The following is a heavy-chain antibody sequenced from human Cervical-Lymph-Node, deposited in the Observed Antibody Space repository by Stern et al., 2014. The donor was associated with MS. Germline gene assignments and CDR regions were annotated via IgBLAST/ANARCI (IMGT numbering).Heavy chain of an antibody. CDR3: ARDTSSPERSDW. J-gene: IGHJ4*02. Sequence: VQLVESGGGVIQPGGSLRLSCTASGFTVSRDYMTWVRQAPGKGLEWVSLITIVGSIFYTDSVKGRFTISRDDSKNTVYLHMTSLRAEDTAMYYCARDTSSPERSDWWGQGTLVTVSS. CDR2: ITIVGSI. D-gene: IGHD1-1*01. CDR1: GFTVSRDY. V-gene: IGHV3-53*01.